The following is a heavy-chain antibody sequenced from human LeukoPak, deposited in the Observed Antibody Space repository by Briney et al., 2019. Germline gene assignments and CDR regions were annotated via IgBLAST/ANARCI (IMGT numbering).Heavy chain of an antibody. CDR1: GGSFSGYY. J-gene: IGHJ5*02. D-gene: IGHD2-15*01. CDR3: ARDPATWWFDP. Sequence: SETLSLTCAVYGGSFSGYYWSWIRQPPGKGLEWIGEINHSGSTNYNPSLKSRVTISVDTSKSQFSLKLSSVTAADTAIYYCARDPATWWFDPWGQGTLVTVSS. CDR2: INHSGST. V-gene: IGHV4-34*01.